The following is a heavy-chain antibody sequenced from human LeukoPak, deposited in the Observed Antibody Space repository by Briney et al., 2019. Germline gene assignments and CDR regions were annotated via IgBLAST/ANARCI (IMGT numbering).Heavy chain of an antibody. CDR3: ARTPDEAVAVAIDY. CDR2: IYYSGST. J-gene: IGHJ4*02. Sequence: SETLSLTCAVYGGSFTDYYWNWIRQPPGRGLEWIGSIYYSGSTYYNPSLKSRVTISVDTSKNQFSLKLSSVTAADTAVYYCARTPDEAVAVAIDYWGQGTLVTVSS. V-gene: IGHV4-34*01. D-gene: IGHD6-19*01. CDR1: GGSFTDYY.